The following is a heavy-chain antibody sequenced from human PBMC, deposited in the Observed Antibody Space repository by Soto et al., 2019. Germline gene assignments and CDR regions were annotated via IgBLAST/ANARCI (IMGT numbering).Heavy chain of an antibody. J-gene: IGHJ4*02. V-gene: IGHV1-18*01. Sequence: GSVKVCFKASGYPSTSYGISLVRQAPGQGLEWMGWISAYNGSTTYTQKFQGRVTMTRDTSTSTVYMELSSLRSEDTAVYYCAREYTGMGRYYFDYWGQGTMVTVSS. CDR3: AREYTGMGRYYFDY. CDR2: ISAYNGST. CDR1: GYPSTSYG. D-gene: IGHD5-18*01.